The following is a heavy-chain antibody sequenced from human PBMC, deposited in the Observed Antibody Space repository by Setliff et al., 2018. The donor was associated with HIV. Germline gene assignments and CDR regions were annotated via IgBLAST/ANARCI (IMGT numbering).Heavy chain of an antibody. V-gene: IGHV4-31*03. CDR2: IYNSGGT. J-gene: IGHJ4*02. Sequence: SETLSLTCTVSGGSISTGGYYWSWIRQHTGKGLEWIGYIYNSGGTYYNPSLKSRITMSIDTSKNQFSLKLNSVTAADTAVYFCARASRWGSIPFDYWGQGTLVTVSS. CDR1: GGSISTGGYY. D-gene: IGHD2-21*01. CDR3: ARASRWGSIPFDY.